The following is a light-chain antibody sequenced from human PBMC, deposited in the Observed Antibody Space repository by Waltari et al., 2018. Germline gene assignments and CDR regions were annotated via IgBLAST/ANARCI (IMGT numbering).Light chain of an antibody. Sequence: QSALTQPASVSGSPGQSITISCYGTNSDVGFYNYVSWYQQHPGKAPKLMIYDVSQRPSGVSDRVAGSQSGNTASLTISGLQAEDEADYYCNAYTGSSSWVFGGGTKVTV. V-gene: IGLV2-14*01. CDR1: NSDVGFYNY. CDR3: NAYTGSSSWV. J-gene: IGLJ3*02. CDR2: DVS.